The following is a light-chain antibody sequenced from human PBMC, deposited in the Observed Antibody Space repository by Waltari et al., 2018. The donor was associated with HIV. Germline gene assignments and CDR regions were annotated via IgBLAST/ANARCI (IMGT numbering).Light chain of an antibody. CDR2: STT. CDR1: TGAVTSGYY. Sequence: QTVVTQKPSLTVSPGGTVTLTCASSTGAVTSGYYANWFQQKPGQPPRALIFSTTNRHSWSPARFSGSLLGAKAALTLSSVQPEDEAEYYCLLYCPGAQLVFGGGTNLTVL. J-gene: IGLJ2*01. V-gene: IGLV7-43*01. CDR3: LLYCPGAQLV.